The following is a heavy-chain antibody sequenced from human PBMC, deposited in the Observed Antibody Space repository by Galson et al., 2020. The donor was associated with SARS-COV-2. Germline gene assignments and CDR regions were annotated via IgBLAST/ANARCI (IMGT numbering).Heavy chain of an antibody. CDR1: GFTFSSYA. CDR3: AKYIVVVRAAESDDAFDI. D-gene: IGHD2-2*01. Sequence: GGSLRLSCAASGFTFSSYAMSWVRQAPGKGLEWVSAISGSGGNTYYADSVKGRFTISRDNSKNTLYLQMNSLRAEDTAVYYCAKYIVVVRAAESDDAFDIWGQGTMVTVSS. CDR2: ISGSGGNT. J-gene: IGHJ3*02. V-gene: IGHV3-23*01.